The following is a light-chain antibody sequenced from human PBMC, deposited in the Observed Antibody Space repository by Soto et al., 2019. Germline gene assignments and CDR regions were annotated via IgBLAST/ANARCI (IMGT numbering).Light chain of an antibody. V-gene: IGKV3D-15*01. Sequence: EIVLTQSPATLSVSPGESATLSCRASQNVNIDLVWYQQKPGQAPKVLMFSASARETGIPARFSGGGSETEFTRTISSLQPEDSAVYYCQQYNTWPFTFGPGTKVAIK. CDR2: SAS. J-gene: IGKJ3*01. CDR3: QQYNTWPFT. CDR1: QNVNID.